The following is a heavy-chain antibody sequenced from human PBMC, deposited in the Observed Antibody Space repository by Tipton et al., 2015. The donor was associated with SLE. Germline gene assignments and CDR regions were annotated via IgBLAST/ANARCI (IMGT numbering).Heavy chain of an antibody. V-gene: IGHV6-1*01. CDR2: TYYRSKWHN. CDR3: ARDRGVVTAPGYYFDY. Sequence: GLVKPSQTLSLTCAISGDSVSSNSAAWNWIRQSPSRGLEWLGRTYYRSKWHNDYAVSVKSRITINPDTSKNQFSLQLNSVTPEDTAVYYCARDRGVVTAPGYYFDYWGQGTLVTVSS. CDR1: GDSVSSNSAA. D-gene: IGHD2-21*02. J-gene: IGHJ4*02.